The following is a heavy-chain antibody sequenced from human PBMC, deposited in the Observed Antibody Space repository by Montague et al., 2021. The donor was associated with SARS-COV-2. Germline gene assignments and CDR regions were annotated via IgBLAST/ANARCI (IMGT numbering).Heavy chain of an antibody. D-gene: IGHD5-12*01. CDR1: GFTFSSYG. Sequence: SLRLSCAASGFTFSSYGMHWVRQAPGKGLEWVAVISYDGSNKYYADSVKGRFTISRDNSKNTLYLQMNSLRAEDTAVYYCARDPGGYEGYYYGMDVWGQGTTVTVSS. V-gene: IGHV3-33*05. CDR3: ARDPGGYEGYYYGMDV. CDR2: ISYDGSNK. J-gene: IGHJ6*02.